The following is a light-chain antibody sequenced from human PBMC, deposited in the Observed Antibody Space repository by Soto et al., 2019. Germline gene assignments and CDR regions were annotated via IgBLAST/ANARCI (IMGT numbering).Light chain of an antibody. J-gene: IGKJ5*01. CDR1: QSLSNSF. Sequence: IVLGTSACPLCLSPGERATLSCRGSQSLSNSFIAWYQQKPGQAPRLLIYDTSSRATGIPDRLSGSGSGTDFTLTISRLEPEDFSVFYCQQYGTSEIIFGQGTRLEIK. V-gene: IGKV3-20*01. CDR2: DTS. CDR3: QQYGTSEII.